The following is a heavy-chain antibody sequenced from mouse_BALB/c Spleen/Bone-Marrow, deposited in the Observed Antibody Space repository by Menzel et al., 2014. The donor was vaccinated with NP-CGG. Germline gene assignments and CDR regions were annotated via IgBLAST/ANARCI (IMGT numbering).Heavy chain of an antibody. CDR3: ASYYGSSYFDY. J-gene: IGHJ2*02. D-gene: IGHD1-1*01. CDR1: GYTFTDYA. V-gene: IGHV1-67*01. Sequence: QVQLQQSGPELVRPGVSVKISCKGSGYTFTDYAMHWVKQSHAKSLEWIGVISTYSGNINYNQKFKGKATMTVDKSSSTAYMELARLTSEDSAIYYCASYYGSSYFDYWGQGTSLTVSS. CDR2: ISTYSGNI.